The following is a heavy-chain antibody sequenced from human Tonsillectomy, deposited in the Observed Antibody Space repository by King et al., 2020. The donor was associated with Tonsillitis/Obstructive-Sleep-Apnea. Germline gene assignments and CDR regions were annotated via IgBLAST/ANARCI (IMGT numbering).Heavy chain of an antibody. CDR2: ISYDGNNK. V-gene: IGHV3-30*01. CDR1: GFTFSSYA. CDR3: AGDVGYPPKTYFDS. J-gene: IGHJ4*02. Sequence: VQLVESGGGVVQPGRSLRLSCAASGFTFSSYAMHWVRQAPGKGLEWVAVISYDGNNKYYADSVKGRFTFSRDNSKHTLYLQMNSLRAEDTAMYYCAGDVGYPPKTYFDSWGQGTLVTVSS. D-gene: IGHD6-13*01.